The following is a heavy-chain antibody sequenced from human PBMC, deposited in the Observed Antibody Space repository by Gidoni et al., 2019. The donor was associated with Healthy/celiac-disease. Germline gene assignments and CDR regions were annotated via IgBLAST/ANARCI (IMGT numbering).Heavy chain of an antibody. CDR2: IYTSGST. Sequence: QVQLQESGPGLVKPSQTLSLTCTVSGGSISRGSYYWSWIRQPAGKGLEWIGRIYTSGSTNYNPSLKSRVTISVDTSKNQFSLKLSSVTAADTAVYYCARGQLWPLESYFDYWGQGTLVTVSS. CDR1: GGSISRGSYY. CDR3: ARGQLWPLESYFDY. V-gene: IGHV4-61*02. D-gene: IGHD5-18*01. J-gene: IGHJ4*02.